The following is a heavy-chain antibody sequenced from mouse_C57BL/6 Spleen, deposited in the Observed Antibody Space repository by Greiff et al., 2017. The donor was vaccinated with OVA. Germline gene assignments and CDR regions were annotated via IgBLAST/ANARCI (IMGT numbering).Heavy chain of an antibody. Sequence: QVQLQQPGAELVMPGASVKLSCKASGYTFTSYWMHWVKQRPGQGLEWIGEIDPSDSYTNYNQKFKGKSTLTVDKSSSTAYMQLSSLTSEDSAIYYCARSGTMGTDYFDYWGQGTTLTVSS. D-gene: IGHD2-14*01. CDR1: GYTFTSYW. V-gene: IGHV1-69*01. J-gene: IGHJ2*01. CDR2: IDPSDSYT. CDR3: ARSGTMGTDYFDY.